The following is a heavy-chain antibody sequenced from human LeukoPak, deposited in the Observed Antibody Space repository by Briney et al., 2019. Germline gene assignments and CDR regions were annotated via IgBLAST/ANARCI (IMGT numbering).Heavy chain of an antibody. V-gene: IGHV3-9*03. CDR2: ISWNSGSI. D-gene: IGHD4-11*01. CDR3: AKDISYSNYVPDY. J-gene: IGHJ4*02. Sequence: GRSLRLSRAASGLTFYDYALHWLRHAPGKGLAWVSGISWNSGSIGYADSVKGRFTISRDNAKNSLYLQMNSLRAEDMALYYCAKDISYSNYVPDYWGQGTLVTVSS. CDR1: GLTFYDYA.